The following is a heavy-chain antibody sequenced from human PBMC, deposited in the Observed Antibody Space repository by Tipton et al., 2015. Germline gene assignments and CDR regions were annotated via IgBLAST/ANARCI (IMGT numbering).Heavy chain of an antibody. CDR1: GFTFSNYA. Sequence: SLRLSCAASGFTFSNYAMTWVRQAPGKGLEWVFSLSGGRVSTYYADSVKGRFTISRDNFKNSLYLQMNSLRAEDTAIYYCAKVRPYCGGDCSPNDAFDIWGQGTMVTVSS. V-gene: IGHV3-23*01. CDR2: LSGGRVST. CDR3: AKVRPYCGGDCSPNDAFDI. J-gene: IGHJ3*02. D-gene: IGHD2-21*02.